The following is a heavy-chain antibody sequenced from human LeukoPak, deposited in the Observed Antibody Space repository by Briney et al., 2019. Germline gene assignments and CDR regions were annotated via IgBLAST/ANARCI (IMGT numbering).Heavy chain of an antibody. D-gene: IGHD5-18*01. CDR2: IYSGGST. Sequence: GGSLRLSCAASGFTVRSSYMSWVRQAPGKGLEWVSLIYSGGSTYYAAPVKVRCTISKNNSKNTLYLQMNSLRPEDTAVYYCAKGYNYAYEYWGQGNLVTVSS. CDR3: AKGYNYAYEY. CDR1: GFTVRSSY. V-gene: IGHV3-53*01. J-gene: IGHJ4*02.